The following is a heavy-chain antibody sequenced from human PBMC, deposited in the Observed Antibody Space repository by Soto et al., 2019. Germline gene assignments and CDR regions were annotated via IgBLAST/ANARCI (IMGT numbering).Heavy chain of an antibody. CDR1: GYTFNTYY. Sequence: QVQLVQSGAEVKKPGASVKVSWKPSGYTFNTYYLHWVRQAPGQALEWMGVIHPSGGGTTYAQKFLGRVTVTRDTSTSTVFMELSSLRSDDTAVYYCARGGHIAVVTASFDYWGQGTLVTVSS. J-gene: IGHJ4*02. CDR3: ARGGHIAVVTASFDY. CDR2: IHPSGGGT. V-gene: IGHV1-46*02. D-gene: IGHD2-21*02.